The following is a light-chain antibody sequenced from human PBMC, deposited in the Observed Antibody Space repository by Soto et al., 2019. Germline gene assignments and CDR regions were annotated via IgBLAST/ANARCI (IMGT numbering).Light chain of an antibody. CDR1: QSIISW. Sequence: DIRVTQSPSTLSASVGDRVTITCRASQSIISWLAWYQQKPGKAPKLLIYDASSLESGVPSRFSGSGSGTEFTLTISRLEPEDFALYYCQHSAETPIPFGLGTRLAI. V-gene: IGKV1-5*01. CDR2: DAS. CDR3: QHSAETPIP. J-gene: IGKJ5*01.